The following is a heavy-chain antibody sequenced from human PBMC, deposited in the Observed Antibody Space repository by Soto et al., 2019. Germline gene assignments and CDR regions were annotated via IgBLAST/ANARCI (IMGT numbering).Heavy chain of an antibody. V-gene: IGHV4-31*03. Sequence: SETLSLTCTVSGGSISSGGYYWSWIRQHPGKGLEWIGYIYYSGSTYYNPSLKSRVTISVDTSKNQFSLKLSSVTAADTAVYYCARDLVLAGIYGYYYYGMDVWGQGTTVTVSS. CDR1: GGSISSGGYY. D-gene: IGHD6-19*01. CDR2: IYYSGST. J-gene: IGHJ6*02. CDR3: ARDLVLAGIYGYYYYGMDV.